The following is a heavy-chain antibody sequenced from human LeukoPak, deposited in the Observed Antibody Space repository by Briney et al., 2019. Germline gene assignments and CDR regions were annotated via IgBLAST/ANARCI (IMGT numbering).Heavy chain of an antibody. CDR2: ISGGGDIT. Sequence: GGSLRLSCAASGFNFANHAMSWVRQTPGKGLEWVSAISGGGDITYYADSVTGRFTISRDNSKDTLFLQMHSLRPGDTAVYYCVREDTPATTNYWGQGTLVTISS. CDR1: GFNFANHA. J-gene: IGHJ4*02. V-gene: IGHV3-23*01. CDR3: VREDTPATTNY. D-gene: IGHD2-8*01.